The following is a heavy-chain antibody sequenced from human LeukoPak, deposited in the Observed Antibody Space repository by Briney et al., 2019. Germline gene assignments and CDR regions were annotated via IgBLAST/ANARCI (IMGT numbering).Heavy chain of an antibody. Sequence: PGGSLRLSCAASRFTFSSYWMTWVRQAPGKGLEWVANIKQDGGEKHYVDSVQGRFTISRDNAKNSLYLQMNSLRAEDTAVYYCAREGGYSHAFDYWGQGTLVTVSS. V-gene: IGHV3-7*01. CDR2: IKQDGGEK. D-gene: IGHD3-22*01. CDR1: RFTFSSYW. J-gene: IGHJ4*02. CDR3: AREGGYSHAFDY.